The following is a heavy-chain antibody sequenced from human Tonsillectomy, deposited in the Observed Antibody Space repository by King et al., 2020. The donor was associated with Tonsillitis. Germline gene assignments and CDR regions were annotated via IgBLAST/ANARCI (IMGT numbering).Heavy chain of an antibody. CDR2: FYNNGRT. D-gene: IGHD6-13*01. CDR1: GGSISSYH. Sequence: QLQESGPGLVKPSETLSLTCTVSGGSISSYHWSWIRQSPGKGLEWIVFFYNNGRTNYNPSLKGRVTIAGDTAKNQFSLNLSSVTAADTAVYYCAGTRSSAFYLDYWGQGTLVTVSS. V-gene: IGHV4-59*01. J-gene: IGHJ4*02. CDR3: AGTRSSAFYLDY.